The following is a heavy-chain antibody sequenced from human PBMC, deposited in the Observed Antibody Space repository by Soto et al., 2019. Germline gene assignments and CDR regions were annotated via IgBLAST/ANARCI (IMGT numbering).Heavy chain of an antibody. V-gene: IGHV3-33*01. CDR2: IWYDGSNK. CDR1: GFTFSSYG. CDR3: AREGRYCTNGVCYEYYFDY. D-gene: IGHD2-8*01. J-gene: IGHJ4*02. Sequence: GGSLRLSCAASGFTFSSYGMHWVRQAPGKGLEWVAVIWYDGSNKYYADSVKGRFTISRDNSKNTLYLQMNSLRAEDTAVYYCAREGRYCTNGVCYEYYFDYWGQGTLVTVSS.